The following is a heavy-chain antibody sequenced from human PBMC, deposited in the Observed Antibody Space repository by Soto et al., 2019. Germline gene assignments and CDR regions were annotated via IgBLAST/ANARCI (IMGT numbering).Heavy chain of an antibody. V-gene: IGHV3-30-3*01. D-gene: IGHD2-2*01. CDR2: ISYDGSNK. CDR1: GFTFSSYA. Sequence: PGGSLRLSCAASGFTFSSYAMHWVRQAPGKGLEWVAVISYDGSNKYYADSVKGRFTISRDNSKNTLYLQMNSLRAEDTAVYYCASGLVVVVPAYFDYWGQGTLVTVSS. J-gene: IGHJ4*02. CDR3: ASGLVVVVPAYFDY.